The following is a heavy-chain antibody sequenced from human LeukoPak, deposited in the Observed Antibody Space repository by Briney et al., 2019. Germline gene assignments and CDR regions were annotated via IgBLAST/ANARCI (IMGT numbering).Heavy chain of an antibody. CDR3: ARGKGSGSPRFDP. V-gene: IGHV4-61*02. Sequence: SETLSLTCTVSGGSISSGSYYWHWIRQPAGKELEWIGRIYSSGSTNYNPSLKSRVTISVDTSKNQFSLKLSSVTAADTAVYYCARGKGSGSPRFDPWGQGTLVTVSS. D-gene: IGHD3-10*01. CDR2: IYSSGST. J-gene: IGHJ5*02. CDR1: GGSISSGSYY.